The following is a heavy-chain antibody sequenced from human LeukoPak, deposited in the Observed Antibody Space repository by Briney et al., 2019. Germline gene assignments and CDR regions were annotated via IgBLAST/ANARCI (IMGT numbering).Heavy chain of an antibody. Sequence: PSGTLSLTCTVSGGSISSYYWSWIRQPPGKGLEWIGYIYYSGSTNYNPSLKSRVTISVDTSKNQFSLKLSSVTAAGTAVYYCARDQSPMVRGVGRRAFDIWGQGTMVTVSS. CDR3: ARDQSPMVRGVGRRAFDI. CDR1: GGSISSYY. D-gene: IGHD3-10*01. V-gene: IGHV4-59*12. J-gene: IGHJ3*02. CDR2: IYYSGST.